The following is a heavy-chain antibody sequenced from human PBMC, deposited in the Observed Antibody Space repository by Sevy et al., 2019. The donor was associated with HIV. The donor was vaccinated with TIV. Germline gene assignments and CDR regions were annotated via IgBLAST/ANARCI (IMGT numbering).Heavy chain of an antibody. J-gene: IGHJ5*02. CDR3: ARGCWAGYNRDNRPYH. V-gene: IGHV1-46*03. D-gene: IGHD6-13*01. CDR2: INPSGGSA. CDR1: GYTFTNFY. Sequence: ASVKVSCRTSGYTFTNFYMYWMRQAPGQGLEWMGEINPSGGSATYAQKFQGRVAMTSDTTGITVYMELSSVRSEDAAVYCCARGCWAGYNRDNRPYHWGQGTLVTVSS.